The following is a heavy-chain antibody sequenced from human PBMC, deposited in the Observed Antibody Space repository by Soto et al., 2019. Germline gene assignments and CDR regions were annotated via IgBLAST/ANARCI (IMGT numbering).Heavy chain of an antibody. J-gene: IGHJ5*02. V-gene: IGHV4-39*01. Sequence: QVPLQESGPGLVKPSETLSLTCSVSGGPISSRNYYWGWVRRAPGRGPEWIGNIFYNGRTDYNPSLQSRVTISVDTSKNQYSLKLGSVTAADTAIYYCARGGFSAHDDSDWFDPWGHGTLVTVSS. D-gene: IGHD5-12*01. CDR1: GGPISSRNYY. CDR3: ARGGFSAHDDSDWFDP. CDR2: IFYNGRT.